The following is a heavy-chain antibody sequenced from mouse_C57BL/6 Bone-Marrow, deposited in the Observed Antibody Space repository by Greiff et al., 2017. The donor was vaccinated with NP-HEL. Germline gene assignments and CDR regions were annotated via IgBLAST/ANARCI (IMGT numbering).Heavy chain of an antibody. CDR3: ARQDDYSWFAY. J-gene: IGHJ3*01. Sequence: EVMLVESGGGLVQPGGSLKLSCAASGFTFSDYYMYWVRQTPEKRLEWVAYISNGGGSTYYPDTVKGRFTISRDDAKNTPYLQMSRLKSEDTAMYYCARQDDYSWFAYWGQGTLVTVSA. D-gene: IGHD2-4*01. CDR2: ISNGGGST. V-gene: IGHV5-12*01. CDR1: GFTFSDYY.